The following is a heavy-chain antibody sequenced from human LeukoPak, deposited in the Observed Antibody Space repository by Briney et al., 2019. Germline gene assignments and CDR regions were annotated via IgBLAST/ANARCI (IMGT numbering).Heavy chain of an antibody. CDR1: GYSFTGYY. CDR2: INPDGDVT. J-gene: IGHJ6*03. CDR3: ARGPNHYYYMDF. Sequence: EASMTVSCKASGYSFTGYYIHWVRQAPGQGLEWMGWINPDGDVTKSAQKFQGRVTMTSDKSINTVYMELSGLTSDDTAFYYCARGPNHYYYMDFWGKGTTVSVSS. D-gene: IGHD2-8*01. V-gene: IGHV1-2*02.